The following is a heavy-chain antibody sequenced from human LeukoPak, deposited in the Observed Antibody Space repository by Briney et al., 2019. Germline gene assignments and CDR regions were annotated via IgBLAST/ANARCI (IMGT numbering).Heavy chain of an antibody. D-gene: IGHD5-24*01. J-gene: IGHJ4*02. V-gene: IGHV1-8*01. CDR1: GYTFTSYD. CDR3: ARDQRDGYNLGY. Sequence: ASVKVSCKASGYTFTSYDINWVRQATGQGLEWMGWMNPNSGNTGYAQKFQGRVTMTRNTSISTAYMELSSLRSEDTAVYYCARDQRDGYNLGYWGQGTLVTVSS. CDR2: MNPNSGNT.